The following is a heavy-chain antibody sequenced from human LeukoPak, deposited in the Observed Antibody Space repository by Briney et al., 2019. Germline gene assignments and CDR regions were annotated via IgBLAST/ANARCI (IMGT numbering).Heavy chain of an antibody. J-gene: IGHJ3*02. V-gene: IGHV3-53*01. D-gene: IGHD2-2*01. CDR2: IYSGGST. CDR1: GFTVSSNY. CDR3: ARGESTAYDAFDI. Sequence: PGGSLRLSCAASGFTVSSNYMSWVRQAPGKGLEWVSVIYSGGSTYYADSVKGRFTISRDNSKNTLYLQMNSLRAEDTAVYYCARGESTAYDAFDIWGQGTMVIVSS.